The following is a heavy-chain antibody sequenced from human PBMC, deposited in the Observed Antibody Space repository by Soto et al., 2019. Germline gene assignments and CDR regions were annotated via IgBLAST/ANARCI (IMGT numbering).Heavy chain of an antibody. CDR3: ARGFTAANWFDP. J-gene: IGHJ5*02. CDR2: IIPIFGTA. Sequence: SVKVSCKASGGTFSSYAISWVRQAPGQGLEWTGGIIPIFGTANYAQKFQGRVTITADESTSTAYMELSSLRSEDTAVYYCARGFTAANWFDPWGQGTLVTVSS. V-gene: IGHV1-69*13. D-gene: IGHD3-16*01. CDR1: GGTFSSYA.